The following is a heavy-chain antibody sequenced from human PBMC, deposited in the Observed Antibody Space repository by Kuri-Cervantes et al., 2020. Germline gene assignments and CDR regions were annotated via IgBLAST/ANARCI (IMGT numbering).Heavy chain of an antibody. CDR1: GGTFSSYA. Sequence: SVKVSCKASGGTFSSYAISWVRQAPGQGLEWMGGIIPIFGTANYAQKFQGRVTITAGESTSTAYMELSSLRSEDTAVYYCAIVPAAHPQVSWFDPWGQGTLVTVSS. J-gene: IGHJ5*02. V-gene: IGHV1-69*13. CDR2: IIPIFGTA. CDR3: AIVPAAHPQVSWFDP. D-gene: IGHD2-2*01.